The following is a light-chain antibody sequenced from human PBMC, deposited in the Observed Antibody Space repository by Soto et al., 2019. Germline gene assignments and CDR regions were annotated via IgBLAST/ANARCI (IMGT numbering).Light chain of an antibody. J-gene: IGKJ1*01. CDR3: QQYASSPRT. CDR1: QSVSNNY. CDR2: GAS. V-gene: IGKV3-20*01. Sequence: EIVLTQSPCTLSLSPGERAPLSCMASQSVSNNYLAWYQQKPGQAPRLLIYGASNRATGIPDRFSGSGSGTDFTLTIGRLEPEDSAVYYCQQYASSPRTFGQGTKVDI.